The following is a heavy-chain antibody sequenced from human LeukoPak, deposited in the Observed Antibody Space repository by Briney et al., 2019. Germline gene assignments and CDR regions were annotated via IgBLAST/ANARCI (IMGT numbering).Heavy chain of an antibody. CDR1: GFSFRDFW. J-gene: IGHJ4*02. CDR3: ARFGYSGWNLEY. D-gene: IGHD5-12*01. Sequence: GSLRLSCAASGFSFRDFWMTWVRQAPGKGLEWVANINQGGSVKYYVDSVKGRFTISRDDAESSLYVQMNSPRDEDTAVYYCARFGYSGWNLEYWGQGTLVTVSS. CDR2: INQGGSVK. V-gene: IGHV3-7*01.